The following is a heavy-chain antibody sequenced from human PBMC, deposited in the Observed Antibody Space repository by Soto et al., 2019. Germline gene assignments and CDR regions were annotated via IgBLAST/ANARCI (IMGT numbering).Heavy chain of an antibody. CDR1: GDSVSSNSAA. CDR2: TYYRSKWYN. CDR3: AIEYSSSLNWFDP. J-gene: IGHJ5*02. D-gene: IGHD6-6*01. Sequence: SQALSRTDAISGDSVSSNSAAWNWIRKSPSRGLEWLGRTYYRSKWYNDYAVSVKSRITINPDTSKNQFSLQLNSVTPEDTAVYYCAIEYSSSLNWFDPWGQGTLVTVSS. V-gene: IGHV6-1*01.